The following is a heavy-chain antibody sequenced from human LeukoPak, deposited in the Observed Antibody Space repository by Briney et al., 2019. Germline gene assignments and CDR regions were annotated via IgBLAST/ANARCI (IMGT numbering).Heavy chain of an antibody. Sequence: SVKVSCKASGGTFSSYAISWVLQAPGQGLEWMGGIIPIFVTANYAQKFQGRVTITADESTSTAYMELSSLRSEDTAVYYCARDKSTGWYPSYYYYYMDVWGKGTTVTVSS. CDR3: ARDKSTGWYPSYYYYYMDV. J-gene: IGHJ6*03. CDR1: GGTFSSYA. V-gene: IGHV1-69*13. CDR2: IIPIFVTA. D-gene: IGHD6-19*01.